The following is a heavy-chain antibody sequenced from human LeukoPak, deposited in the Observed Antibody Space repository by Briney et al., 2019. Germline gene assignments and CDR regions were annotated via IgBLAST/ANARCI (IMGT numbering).Heavy chain of an antibody. V-gene: IGHV4-4*07. CDR1: GGSISSYY. Sequence: SETLSLTCTVSGGSISSYYWSWIRQPAGKGLEWIGRMYISGSSNYNPSLKSRVTMSVDRSKNQFSLRLSSVTAADTAVYYCARDTYGSGSYPLWGQGTLVTVSS. CDR2: MYISGSS. J-gene: IGHJ4*02. CDR3: ARDTYGSGSYPL. D-gene: IGHD3-10*01.